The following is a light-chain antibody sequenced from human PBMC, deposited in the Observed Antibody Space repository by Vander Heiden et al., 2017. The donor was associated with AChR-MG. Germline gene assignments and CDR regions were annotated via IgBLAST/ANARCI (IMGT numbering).Light chain of an antibody. CDR3: QSYESSLSGSNWV. V-gene: IGLV1-40*01. CDR2: GNN. CDR1: SSNIGAGYD. Sequence: QSVLTQPPSVSGAPGQRVTLSCTGSSSNIGAGYDVHCYQQFPGTAPKLLIYGNNNRPSGVPDRFSGSKSGTSASLAITGLQADDEAGYYCQSYESSLSGSNWVFGGGTKLTVL. J-gene: IGLJ3*02.